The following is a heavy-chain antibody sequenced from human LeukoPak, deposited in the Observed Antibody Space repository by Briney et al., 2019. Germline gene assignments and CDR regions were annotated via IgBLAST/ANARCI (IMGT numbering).Heavy chain of an antibody. CDR1: GYTFTSYG. D-gene: IGHD5-12*01. CDR3: ARGVDIVATRHYFDY. CDR2: ISAYNGNT. V-gene: IGHV1-18*01. Sequence: GASVKVSCKASGYTFTSYGISWVRQAPGQGLEWMGWISAYNGNTNYAQKLQGRVTMTTDTSTSTAYMELRGLRSDDTAVYYCARGVDIVATRHYFDYWGQGTLVTVSS. J-gene: IGHJ4*02.